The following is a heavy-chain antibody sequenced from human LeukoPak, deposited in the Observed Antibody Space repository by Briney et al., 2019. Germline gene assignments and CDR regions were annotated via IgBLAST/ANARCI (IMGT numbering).Heavy chain of an antibody. J-gene: IGHJ4*02. Sequence: GGSLRLSCAASGFTFDDYGMSWVRQAPGKGLEWVAVISYDGSNRYYADSVKGRFTISRDNSKNTLYLQMNSLRAEDTAVYYCAKPIMTTVTTLGLYFDYWGQGALVTVSS. V-gene: IGHV3-30*18. CDR3: AKPIMTTVTTLGLYFDY. D-gene: IGHD4-17*01. CDR2: ISYDGSNR. CDR1: GFTFDDYG.